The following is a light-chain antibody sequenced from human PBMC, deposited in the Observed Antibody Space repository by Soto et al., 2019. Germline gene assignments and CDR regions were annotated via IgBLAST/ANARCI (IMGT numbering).Light chain of an antibody. J-gene: IGKJ1*01. CDR1: QSVSSSY. Sequence: EIVLTQSPGTLSLSPGERATLSCRASQSVSSSYLAWYQQKPGQAPRLLIYGASSRGTGIPDRFSGSGSGTDFTLTISRLEPEDFAVYYCHQYGSSPRTFGQGTKVEIK. CDR2: GAS. V-gene: IGKV3-20*01. CDR3: HQYGSSPRT.